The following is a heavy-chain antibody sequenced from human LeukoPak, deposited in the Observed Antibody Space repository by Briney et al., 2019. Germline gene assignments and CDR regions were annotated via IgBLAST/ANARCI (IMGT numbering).Heavy chain of an antibody. Sequence: SQTLSLTCTVSGGSISSGSYYWGWIRQPAGKGLEWIGRIYTSGSTNYNPSLKSRVTISVDTSKNQFSLKLSSVTAADTAVYYCARDWGYDSSGYYVSYFDYWGQGTLVTVSS. V-gene: IGHV4-61*02. CDR1: GGSISSGSYY. J-gene: IGHJ4*02. CDR3: ARDWGYDSSGYYVSYFDY. CDR2: IYTSGST. D-gene: IGHD3-22*01.